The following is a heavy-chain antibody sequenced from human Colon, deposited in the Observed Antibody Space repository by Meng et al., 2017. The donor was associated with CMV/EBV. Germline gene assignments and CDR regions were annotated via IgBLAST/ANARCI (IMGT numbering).Heavy chain of an antibody. V-gene: IGHV3-23*01. D-gene: IGHD5-12*01. J-gene: IGHJ4*02. CDR1: FTFSSYA. Sequence: FTFSSYAMCWVRQAPGTGLELVSSMSGGGCSTFYGDSVKVRFTISRDNSRNTLFLQMNSLRADDTAVYYCAKDFARGGYSSGYGSDYWGQGTLVTVSS. CDR3: AKDFARGGYSSGYGSDY. CDR2: MSGGGCST.